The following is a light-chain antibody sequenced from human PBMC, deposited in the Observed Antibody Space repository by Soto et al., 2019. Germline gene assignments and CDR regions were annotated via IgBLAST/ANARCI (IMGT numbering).Light chain of an antibody. CDR1: SSDVGGYIY. CDR3: SSYTSSNTPFF. CDR2: EVS. J-gene: IGLJ1*01. V-gene: IGLV2-14*01. Sequence: QSALAQPASVSGSPGQSITISCTGTSSDVGGYIYVSWYQQHPGKAPKLMIYEVSNRPSGVSNRFSGSKSGNTASLTISGLQAADESDYYCSSYTSSNTPFFFGTGTKVTVL.